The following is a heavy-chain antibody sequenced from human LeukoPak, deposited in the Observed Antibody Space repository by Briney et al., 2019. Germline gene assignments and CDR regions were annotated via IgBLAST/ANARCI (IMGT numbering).Heavy chain of an antibody. D-gene: IGHD5-18*01. V-gene: IGHV1-8*01. CDR3: ARDTAMGLYYYYGMDV. Sequence: ASVKVSCKASGYTFTSYDINWVRQATGQGLEWMGWMNPNSGDTGYAQKFQGRVTMTRNTSISTAYMELSSLRSEDTAVYYCARDTAMGLYYYYGMDVWGQGTTVTVSS. CDR1: GYTFTSYD. CDR2: MNPNSGDT. J-gene: IGHJ6*02.